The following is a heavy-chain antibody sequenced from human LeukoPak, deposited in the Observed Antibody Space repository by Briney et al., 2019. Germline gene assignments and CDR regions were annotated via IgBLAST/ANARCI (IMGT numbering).Heavy chain of an antibody. D-gene: IGHD6-19*01. J-gene: IGHJ4*02. CDR2: IYSGGST. Sequence: GGSLRLSCAASGFTVSSNYMSWVRQAPGKGLEWVSVIYSGGSTYYADSVKGRFTISRDNSKNTLYLQMNSLRAEDTAVYYCARDSAVAGLFDYWGQGTLVTVSS. CDR3: ARDSAVAGLFDY. V-gene: IGHV3-66*02. CDR1: GFTVSSNY.